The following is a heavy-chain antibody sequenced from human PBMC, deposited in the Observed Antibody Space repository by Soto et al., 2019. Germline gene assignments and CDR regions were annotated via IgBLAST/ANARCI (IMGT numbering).Heavy chain of an antibody. V-gene: IGHV3-74*01. Sequence: GKGLVWVSRINSDGSSTRYADSVKGRFTISRDNAKNTLYLQMNSLRAEDTAVYYCERDLAPSGARSCDIWGQATTVSAS. CDR3: ERDLAPSGARSCDI. D-gene: IGHD3-3*01. CDR2: INSDGSST. J-gene: IGHJ3*02.